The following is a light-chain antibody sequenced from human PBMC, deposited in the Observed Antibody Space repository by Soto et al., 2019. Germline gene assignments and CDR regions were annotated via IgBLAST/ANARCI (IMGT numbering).Light chain of an antibody. Sequence: EMVLTQSPGTLSLSPGERATLSCRASQSVSISHLAWYQQKPGQAPRLLIYGASIRATGIPDRFSGSGSGTDFTLTISTLEPEDFAVYYCQQYGSTPRVTFGQGTKLEIK. CDR2: GAS. J-gene: IGKJ2*01. CDR3: QQYGSTPRVT. V-gene: IGKV3-20*01. CDR1: QSVSISH.